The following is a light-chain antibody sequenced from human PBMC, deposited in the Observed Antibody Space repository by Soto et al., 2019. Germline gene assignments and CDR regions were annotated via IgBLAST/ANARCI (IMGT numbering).Light chain of an antibody. J-gene: IGKJ5*01. V-gene: IGKV3-11*01. CDR2: GAF. Sequence: EIVLTQPPATLSLSPGERATLSCRASPSVTNFLAWYQQKPGQAPRLLIYGAFNRATGIPARFSGSGSGTDFTLTISSLEPEDFAVYYCQQRNIWPPVTFGQGTRLEIK. CDR1: PSVTNF. CDR3: QQRNIWPPVT.